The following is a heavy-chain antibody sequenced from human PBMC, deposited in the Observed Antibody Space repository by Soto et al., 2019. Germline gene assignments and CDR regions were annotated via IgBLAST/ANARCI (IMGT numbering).Heavy chain of an antibody. CDR3: ARHRYYDSSGYSGPCYYYYYGMDV. J-gene: IGHJ6*02. CDR1: GYSFTSYW. CDR2: IDPSDSYT. Sequence: GESLKISCKGSGYSFTSYWISWVRQMPGKGLEWMGRIDPSDSYTNYSPSFQGHVTISADKSISTAYLQWSSLKASDTAMYYCARHRYYDSSGYSGPCYYYYYGMDVWGQGTTVTVSS. D-gene: IGHD3-22*01. V-gene: IGHV5-10-1*01.